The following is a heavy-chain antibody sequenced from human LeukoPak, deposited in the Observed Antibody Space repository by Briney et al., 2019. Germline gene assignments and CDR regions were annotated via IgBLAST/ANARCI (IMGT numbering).Heavy chain of an antibody. CDR2: IYYSGST. CDR1: GGSISSGDYY. V-gene: IGHV4-30-2*03. CDR3: ARHSPFFGVFDY. Sequence: PSQTLSLTCTVSGGSISSGDYYWSWIRQPPGKGLEWIGSIYYSGSTYYNPSLKSRVTISVDTSKNQFSLKLSSVTAADTAVYYCARHSPFFGVFDYWGQGTLVTVSS. D-gene: IGHD3-3*01. J-gene: IGHJ4*02.